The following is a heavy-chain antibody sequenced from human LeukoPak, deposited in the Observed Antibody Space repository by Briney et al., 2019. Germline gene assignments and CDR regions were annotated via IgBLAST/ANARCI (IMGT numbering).Heavy chain of an antibody. J-gene: IGHJ4*02. CDR3: ARAGVDYGDNILDY. Sequence: SVKVSCKASGGTFSSYAISWVRQAPGQGREWMGRIIPIFGTANYAQKFQGRVTITTDESTSTAYMELSSLRSEDTAVYYCARAGVDYGDNILDYWGQGTLVTVSS. D-gene: IGHD4-17*01. V-gene: IGHV1-69*05. CDR2: IIPIFGTA. CDR1: GGTFSSYA.